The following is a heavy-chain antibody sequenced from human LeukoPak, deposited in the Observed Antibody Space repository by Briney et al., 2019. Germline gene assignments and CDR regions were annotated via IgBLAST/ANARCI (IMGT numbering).Heavy chain of an antibody. J-gene: IGHJ3*02. D-gene: IGHD3-22*01. CDR2: ISGSGGST. CDR1: GFTFSSYA. Sequence: PGGSLRLSCAASGFTFSSYAMSCVRQAPGRGLEWVSAISGSGGSTYYADSVKGRFTISRDNSKNTLYLQMNSLRAEDTAVYYCAGLYTYYYDSSAIDDAFDIWGQGTMVTVSS. V-gene: IGHV3-23*01. CDR3: AGLYTYYYDSSAIDDAFDI.